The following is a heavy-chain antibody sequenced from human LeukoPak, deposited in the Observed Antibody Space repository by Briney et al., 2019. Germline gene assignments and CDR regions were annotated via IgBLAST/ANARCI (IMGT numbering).Heavy chain of an antibody. Sequence: ASVKVSCKASGYTFTGYYMHWVRQAPGQGLEWMGWINPSSGGTNYAQKFQGRVTMTRDTSISTAYMELSGLRSDDTAVYYCARVVVIRGAYYYMDVWGKGTTVTISS. D-gene: IGHD3-22*01. CDR2: INPSSGGT. CDR3: ARVVVIRGAYYYMDV. J-gene: IGHJ6*03. V-gene: IGHV1-2*02. CDR1: GYTFTGYY.